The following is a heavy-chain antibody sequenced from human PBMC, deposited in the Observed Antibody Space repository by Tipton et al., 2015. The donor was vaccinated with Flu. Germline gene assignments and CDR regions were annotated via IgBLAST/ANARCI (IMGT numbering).Heavy chain of an antibody. CDR3: ARERDVSGASDI. V-gene: IGHV4-59*01. D-gene: IGHD3-10*01. J-gene: IGHJ3*02. Sequence: TLSLTCTVSGGSISSYYWSWIRQPPGKGLEWIGYIYYSGSTNYNPSLKSRVTISVDTSKNQFPLKLSSVTAADTAVFYCARERDVSGASDIWGQGTMVTGSS. CDR1: GGSISSYY. CDR2: IYYSGST.